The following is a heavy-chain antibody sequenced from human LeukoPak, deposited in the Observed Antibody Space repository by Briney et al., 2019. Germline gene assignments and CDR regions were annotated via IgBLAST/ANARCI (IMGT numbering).Heavy chain of an antibody. D-gene: IGHD4-17*01. CDR3: AREDTYIGDYGNIDY. V-gene: IGHV3-7*01. CDR1: GFTFSSYW. CDR2: IKQDGSEK. J-gene: IGHJ4*02. Sequence: QAGGSLRLSCAASGFTFSSYWMSWVRQAPGKGLEWVANIKQDGSEKYYVDSVKGRFTISRDNAKNSLYLQMNSLRAEDTAVYYCAREDTYIGDYGNIDYWGQGTLVTVSS.